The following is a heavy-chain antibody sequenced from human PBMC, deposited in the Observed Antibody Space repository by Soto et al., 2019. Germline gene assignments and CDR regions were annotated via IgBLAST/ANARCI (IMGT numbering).Heavy chain of an antibody. J-gene: IGHJ6*02. Sequence: QVQLVQSGAEVKKPGSSVKVSCKASGDTFSSYTISWVRQAPGQGLEWMGRIIPILGIANYAQKFQGRVTITADKSTNTPYMELSSLRSEDTAVYDCAVWFGEGPMDPTDVWGQGTTVTVSS. V-gene: IGHV1-69*02. CDR2: IIPILGIA. CDR1: GDTFSSYT. CDR3: AVWFGEGPMDPTDV. D-gene: IGHD3-10*01.